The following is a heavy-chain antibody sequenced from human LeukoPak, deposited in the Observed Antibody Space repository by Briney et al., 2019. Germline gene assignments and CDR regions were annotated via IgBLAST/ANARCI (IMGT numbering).Heavy chain of an antibody. CDR2: ISAYNGNT. V-gene: IGHV1-18*04. CDR1: GYTFTDYY. CDR3: TRVPTNYYDSSGYYYALPYYYMDV. Sequence: ASVKVSCKASGYTFTDYYIHWVRQAPGQGLEWMGWISAYNGNTNYAQKLQGRVTMTTDTSTSTAYMELRSLRSDDTAVYYCTRVPTNYYDSSGYYYALPYYYMDVWGKGTTVTISS. J-gene: IGHJ6*03. D-gene: IGHD3-22*01.